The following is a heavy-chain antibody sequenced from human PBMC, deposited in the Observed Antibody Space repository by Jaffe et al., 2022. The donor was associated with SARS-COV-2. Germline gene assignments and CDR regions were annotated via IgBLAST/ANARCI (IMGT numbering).Heavy chain of an antibody. V-gene: IGHV1-3*01. CDR3: ARAEWGYCTNGVCYTGGNGMDV. CDR1: GYTFTSYA. D-gene: IGHD2-8*01. J-gene: IGHJ6*02. Sequence: QVQLVQSGAEVKKPGASVKVSCKASGYTFTSYAMHWVRQAPGQRLEWMGWINAGNGNTKYSQKFQGRVTITRDTSASTAYMELSSLRSEDTAVYYCARAEWGYCTNGVCYTGGNGMDVWGQGTTVTVSS. CDR2: INAGNGNT.